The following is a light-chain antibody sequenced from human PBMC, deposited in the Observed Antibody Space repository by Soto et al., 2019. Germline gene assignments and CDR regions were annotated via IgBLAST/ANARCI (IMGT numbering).Light chain of an antibody. CDR3: SSYTSSTTVV. Sequence: QSALTQPASVSGSPGQSITISCTGTSSDVGGYNYVSWYQQQPGKAPKLMIYDVSNRPSGVSNRFSGSKSGNTASLTISGLQAEDADDYYCSSYTSSTTVVFGGGTKLTVL. J-gene: IGLJ2*01. V-gene: IGLV2-14*01. CDR2: DVS. CDR1: SSDVGGYNY.